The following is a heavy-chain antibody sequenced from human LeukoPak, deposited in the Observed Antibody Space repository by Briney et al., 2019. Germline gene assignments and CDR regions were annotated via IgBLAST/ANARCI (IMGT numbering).Heavy chain of an antibody. J-gene: IGHJ6*03. CDR3: ARYGEYSSSSGLGYYMDV. V-gene: IGHV4-34*01. D-gene: IGHD6-6*01. CDR1: GGSFSGYY. CDR2: INHSGST. Sequence: SETLSLTCAVYGGSFSGYYWSWIRQPPGKGLEWIGEINHSGSTNYNPSLKSRVTISVDTSKNQFSLKLSSVTAADTAVYYCARYGEYSSSSGLGYYMDVWGKGTTVTVSS.